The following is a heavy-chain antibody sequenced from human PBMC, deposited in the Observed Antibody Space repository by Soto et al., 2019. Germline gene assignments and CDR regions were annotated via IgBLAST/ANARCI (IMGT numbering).Heavy chain of an antibody. Sequence: QVYLVQSGAEVRRPGASVKVSCTAFGYILTDYSLHWVRQAPGQGLEWMGWIDPNSGATNSAERFHGRVSMTRDTSISAAYLELSSLRSDDTALYYCARGYGSSPNMELRFGMDVWGQGTTISVSS. CDR1: GYILTDYS. V-gene: IGHV1-2*02. CDR2: IDPNSGAT. CDR3: ARGYGSSPNMELRFGMDV. D-gene: IGHD5-18*01. J-gene: IGHJ6*02.